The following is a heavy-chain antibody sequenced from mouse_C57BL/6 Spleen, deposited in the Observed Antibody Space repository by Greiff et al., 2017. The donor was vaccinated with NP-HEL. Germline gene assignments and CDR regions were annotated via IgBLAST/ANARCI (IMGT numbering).Heavy chain of an antibody. J-gene: IGHJ4*01. D-gene: IGHD2-10*01. Sequence: EVMLVESGGGLVKPGGSLKLSCAASGFTFSDYGMHWVRQAPEKGLKWVAYISSGSSTIYYADTVKGRFTISSDNAKNTLFLQMTSLRSEDTAMYYCAPVLLYYYAMDYWGQGTSVTVSS. CDR3: APVLLYYYAMDY. V-gene: IGHV5-17*01. CDR2: ISSGSSTI. CDR1: GFTFSDYG.